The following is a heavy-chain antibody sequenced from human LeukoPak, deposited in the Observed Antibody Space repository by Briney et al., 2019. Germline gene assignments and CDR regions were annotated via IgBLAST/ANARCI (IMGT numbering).Heavy chain of an antibody. CDR3: AKRRAESTAGFDY. D-gene: IGHD2-2*01. CDR1: GYTFTDYF. Sequence: GASVKVSCKPFGYTFTDYFIHWVRQAPGQGLEWMGWSNPNSSDTTYAQRFQGRVTMTRDTSINTGYMELSRLTSDDTAVYYCAKRRAESTAGFDYLGQGALVNVSS. V-gene: IGHV1-2*02. J-gene: IGHJ4*02. CDR2: SNPNSSDT.